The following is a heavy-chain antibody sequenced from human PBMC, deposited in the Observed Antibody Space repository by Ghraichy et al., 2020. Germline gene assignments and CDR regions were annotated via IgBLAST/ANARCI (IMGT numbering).Heavy chain of an antibody. Sequence: ESLNISCAVYGGSFSGYYWSWIRQPPGKGLEWIGEINHSGSTNYNPSLKSRVTISVDTSKNQFSLKLSSVTAAATAVYYCARGGKGGDPLAYFDYWGQGTLVTVSS. J-gene: IGHJ4*02. CDR2: INHSGST. D-gene: IGHD4-17*01. V-gene: IGHV4-34*01. CDR1: GGSFSGYY. CDR3: ARGGKGGDPLAYFDY.